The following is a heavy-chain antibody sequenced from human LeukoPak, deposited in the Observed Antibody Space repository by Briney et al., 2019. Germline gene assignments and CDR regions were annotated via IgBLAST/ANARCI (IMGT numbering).Heavy chain of an antibody. D-gene: IGHD3-22*01. J-gene: IGHJ4*02. V-gene: IGHV4-59*08. CDR3: ARWNYYDSSGPGGYFDY. Sequence: SETLSLTCSVSGGSISSYYWSWIRQPPGKGLEWIGYIYYSGSTNYNPSLKSRVTISVDTSKNQFSLKLSSVTAADTAVYYCARWNYYDSSGPGGYFDYWGQGTLVTVSS. CDR1: GGSISSYY. CDR2: IYYSGST.